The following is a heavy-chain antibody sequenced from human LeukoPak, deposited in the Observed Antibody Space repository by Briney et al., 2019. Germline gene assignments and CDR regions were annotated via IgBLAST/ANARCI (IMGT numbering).Heavy chain of an antibody. D-gene: IGHD5-18*01. CDR1: GFIFSPYA. V-gene: IGHV3-23*01. CDR2: IAGGDDR. J-gene: IGHJ2*01. CDR3: AKSPEDTAMVRDWYFDL. Sequence: GGSLRLSCAASGFIFSPYAMSWVRQAPGKGLEWVAGIAGGDDRFYADSVKGRFSISRDNSKNTVDLQMNSLSAEDTAIYYCAKSPEDTAMVRDWYFDLWGRGTLVTVSS.